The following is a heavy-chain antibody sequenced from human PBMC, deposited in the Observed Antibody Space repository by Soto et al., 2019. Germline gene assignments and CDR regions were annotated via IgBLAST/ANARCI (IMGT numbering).Heavy chain of an antibody. V-gene: IGHV4-39*01. CDR1: GGSISSSSYY. Sequence: QLQLQESGPGLVKPSETLSLTCTVSGGSISSSSYYWGWIRQPPGKGLEWIGSIYYSGSTYYNPSLKSRVTISVDTSKNQFSLKLSSVTAADTAVYYCASHYYDSSGYYPQHGCWGQGTLVTVSS. CDR2: IYYSGST. D-gene: IGHD3-22*01. CDR3: ASHYYDSSGYYPQHGC. J-gene: IGHJ4*02.